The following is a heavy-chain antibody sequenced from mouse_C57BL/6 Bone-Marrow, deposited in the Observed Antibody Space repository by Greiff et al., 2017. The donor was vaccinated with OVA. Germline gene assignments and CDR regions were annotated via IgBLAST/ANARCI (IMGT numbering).Heavy chain of an antibody. CDR1: GFTFSDYG. CDR3: ARRDGYYIAKDY. Sequence: EVKVVESGGGLVKPGGSLKLSCAASGFTFSDYGMHWVRQAPEKGLEWVAYISSGSSTIYYADTVKSRFPISRDNAKNTLFLQMTSLRSEDTSMYYCARRDGYYIAKDYWGQGPSVSSSS. J-gene: IGHJ4*01. V-gene: IGHV5-17*01. CDR2: ISSGSSTI. D-gene: IGHD2-3*01.